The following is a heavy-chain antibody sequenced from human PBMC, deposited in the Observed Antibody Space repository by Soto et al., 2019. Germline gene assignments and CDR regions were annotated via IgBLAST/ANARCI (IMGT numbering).Heavy chain of an antibody. CDR3: ARQSAPYVAPGDF. CDR2: IYLGDSDT. Sequence: PGESLKISCQVSGYRFTDYWIAWVRQMPGKGLEWMGIIYLGDSDTRYSPAFQGQVTISADKSFTTAYLQWSSLKASDTAMYYCARQSAPYVAPGDFWGNGTLVTVSS. J-gene: IGHJ4*01. V-gene: IGHV5-51*01. CDR1: GYRFTDYW. D-gene: IGHD2-21*01.